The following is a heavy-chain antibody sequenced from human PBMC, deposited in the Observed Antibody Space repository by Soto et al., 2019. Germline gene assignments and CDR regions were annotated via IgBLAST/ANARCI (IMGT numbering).Heavy chain of an antibody. V-gene: IGHV3-23*01. CDR3: AKPQGTIVVVPAAMKKTFDY. D-gene: IGHD2-2*01. CDR1: VFTVSSYA. Sequence: GALRLSGAASVFTVSSYAMSWVRQAPGKGLEWVSAISGSGGSTYYADSVKGRFTISRDNSKNTLYLQMNSLRAEDTAVYYCAKPQGTIVVVPAAMKKTFDYWGQGTLVTVSS. J-gene: IGHJ4*02. CDR2: ISGSGGST.